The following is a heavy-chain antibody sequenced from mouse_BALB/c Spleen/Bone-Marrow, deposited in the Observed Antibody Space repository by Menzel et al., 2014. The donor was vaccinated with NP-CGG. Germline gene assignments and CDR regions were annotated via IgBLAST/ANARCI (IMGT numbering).Heavy chain of an antibody. CDR3: ARDINYDIYWYFDV. V-gene: IGHV7-3*02. D-gene: IGHD2-4*01. CDR1: GFTFTDYY. CDR2: IRNKAKGYTS. J-gene: IGHJ1*01. Sequence: EVQLVESGGGLVQPGGSLRLSCATSGFTFTDYYMSWVRQPPGKALEWLGFIRNKAKGYTSGYSASVKGRFTISRDNSQSILYLQMNTLRAEDGATYYCARDINYDIYWYFDVWGAGTTVTVSS.